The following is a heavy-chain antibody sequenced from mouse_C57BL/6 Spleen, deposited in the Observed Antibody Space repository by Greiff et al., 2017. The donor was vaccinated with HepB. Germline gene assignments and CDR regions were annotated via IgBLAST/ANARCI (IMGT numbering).Heavy chain of an antibody. J-gene: IGHJ4*01. Sequence: EVHLVESGAELVRPGASVKLSCTASGFNIKDDYMHWVKQRPEQGLEWIGWIDPENGDTEYASKFQGKATITADKSSNTAYLQLSSLTSEDTAVYYCTPYGNYGDYAMDYWGQGTSVTVSS. D-gene: IGHD2-1*01. CDR1: GFNIKDDY. CDR3: TPYGNYGDYAMDY. V-gene: IGHV14-4*01. CDR2: IDPENGDT.